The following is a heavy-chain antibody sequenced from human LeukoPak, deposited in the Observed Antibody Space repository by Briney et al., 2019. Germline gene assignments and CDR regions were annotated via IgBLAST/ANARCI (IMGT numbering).Heavy chain of an antibody. CDR1: GFIFSSYG. CDR2: IRYDGSNK. Sequence: PGGSLRLSCAASGFIFSSYGMHWVRQAPGKGLEWVAFIRYDGSNKYYADSVKGRFTISRDNSKNTLYLQMNSLRAEDTAVYYCATLRNKGATAVMDAFDIWGQGTMVTVSS. V-gene: IGHV3-30*02. D-gene: IGHD1-26*01. J-gene: IGHJ3*02. CDR3: ATLRNKGATAVMDAFDI.